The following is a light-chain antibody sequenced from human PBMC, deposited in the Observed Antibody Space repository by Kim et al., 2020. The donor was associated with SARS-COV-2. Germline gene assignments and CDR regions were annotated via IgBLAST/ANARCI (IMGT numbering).Light chain of an antibody. CDR2: LEGSGSY. Sequence: SVKLTCTLSSGHSSYIIAWHQQQPGKAPRYLMKLEGSGSYNKGSGVPDRFSGSSSGADRYLTISNLQSEDEADYYCETWDSNTRVFGGGTQLTVL. V-gene: IGLV4-60*03. J-gene: IGLJ3*02. CDR1: SGHSSYI. CDR3: ETWDSNTRV.